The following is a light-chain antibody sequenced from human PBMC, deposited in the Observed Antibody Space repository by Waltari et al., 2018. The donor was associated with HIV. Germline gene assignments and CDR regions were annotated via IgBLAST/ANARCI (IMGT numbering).Light chain of an antibody. J-gene: IGLJ3*02. CDR3: CSYAGSSSWV. V-gene: IGLV2-23*02. CDR1: SRAVGSYNL. CDR2: DVS. Sequence: QSALTQPASVSGSPGQSNPNSCTGTSRAVGSYNLVPWYQQHPGKAPQLMSYDVSQRPSGVSNRFAGSKSGYTASLTISGLQAEDEADYYCCSYAGSSSWVFGGGTKLTVL.